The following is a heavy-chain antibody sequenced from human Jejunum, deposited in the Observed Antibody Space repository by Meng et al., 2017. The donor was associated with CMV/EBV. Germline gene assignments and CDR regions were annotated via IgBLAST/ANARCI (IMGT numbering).Heavy chain of an antibody. CDR1: GFSLNTSGVG. CDR2: IYWDDDK. J-gene: IGHJ4*02. CDR3: VHNIWKPSTPSYYFDY. D-gene: IGHD3-3*01. Sequence: GFSLNTSGVGVGWIRQPPGKALEWLALIYWDDDKRYRPSLKNRLIITRDTSKTQVVLKMTNMDPVDTATYYCVHNIWKPSTPSYYFDYWGQGTLVTV. V-gene: IGHV2-5*02.